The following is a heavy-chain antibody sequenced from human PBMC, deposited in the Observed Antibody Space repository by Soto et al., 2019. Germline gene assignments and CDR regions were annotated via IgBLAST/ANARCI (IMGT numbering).Heavy chain of an antibody. CDR3: ARDGSIAARSDAFDI. CDR2: IWYDGSNK. D-gene: IGHD6-6*01. V-gene: IGHV3-33*08. Sequence: GGSLRLSCAASGFTFSSYGMHWVRQAPGKGLEWVAVIWYDGSNKYYADSVKGRFTISRDNSKNTLYLQMNSLRAEDTAVYYWARDGSIAARSDAFDIWGQGTMVTVSS. J-gene: IGHJ3*02. CDR1: GFTFSSYG.